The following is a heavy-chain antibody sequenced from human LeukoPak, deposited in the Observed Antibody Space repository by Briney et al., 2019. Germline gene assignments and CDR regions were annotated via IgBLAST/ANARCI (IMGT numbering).Heavy chain of an antibody. D-gene: IGHD3-3*01. CDR1: GFTFSSYW. J-gene: IGHJ6*02. CDR2: IKQDGSEK. CDR3: ARAYYDFWSGYYYYYHYGMDV. V-gene: IGHV3-7*04. Sequence: GGSLRLSCAASGFTFSSYWMSWVRQAPGKGLEWVANIKQDGSEKYVDSVKGRFTISRDNAKNSLYLQMNSLRVEDTAVYYCARAYYDFWSGYYYYYHYGMDVWGQGTTVTVSS.